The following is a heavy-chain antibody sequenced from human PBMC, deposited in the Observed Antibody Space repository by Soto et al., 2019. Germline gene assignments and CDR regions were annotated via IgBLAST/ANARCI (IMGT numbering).Heavy chain of an antibody. CDR3: ARVMGYCTNGVCYQVYYYGMDV. CDR1: GFTFSSYA. Sequence: GGSLRLSCAASGFTFSSYAMHWVRQAPGKGLEWVAVISYDGSNKYYADSVKGRFTISRDNSKNTLYLQMNSLRAEDTAVYYCARVMGYCTNGVCYQVYYYGMDVWGQGTTVTVSS. D-gene: IGHD2-8*01. CDR2: ISYDGSNK. V-gene: IGHV3-30-3*01. J-gene: IGHJ6*02.